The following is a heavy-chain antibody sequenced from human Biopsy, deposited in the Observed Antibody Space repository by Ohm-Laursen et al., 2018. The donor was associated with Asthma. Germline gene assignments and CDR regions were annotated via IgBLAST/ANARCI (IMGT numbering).Heavy chain of an antibody. CDR3: ARKAGSCISRTCYSLDF. D-gene: IGHD2-2*01. J-gene: IGHJ4*02. V-gene: IGHV1-69*13. Sequence: ASVKVSCKSLGGTFNTYVIGWGRQAPGQGLEWMGGINSVFGTTTYPQKFQDRVTITADDSTSTVYMELSSLRSEDTAVYYCARKAGSCISRTCYSLDFWGQGTPVTVSS. CDR1: GGTFNTYV. CDR2: INSVFGTT.